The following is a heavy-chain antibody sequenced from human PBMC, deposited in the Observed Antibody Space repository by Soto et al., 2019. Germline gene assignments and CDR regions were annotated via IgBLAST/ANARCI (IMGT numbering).Heavy chain of an antibody. Sequence: QDQLVQSGPEVKKPGASVKVSCKTSGYTFTSYGISWVRQAPGQGLEWMGWITTDKGKTNYAQKFQGRVTMTTDTSTSTAYMELRSLRSDDTAVYYCATRSPAFDYWGQGTLVTVSS. V-gene: IGHV1-18*01. J-gene: IGHJ4*02. CDR2: ITTDKGKT. CDR3: ATRSPAFDY. CDR1: GYTFTSYG.